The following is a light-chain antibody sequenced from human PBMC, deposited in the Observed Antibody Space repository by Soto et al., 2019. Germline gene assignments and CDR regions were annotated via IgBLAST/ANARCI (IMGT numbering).Light chain of an antibody. CDR2: EVD. CDR1: SSDIGKYNY. Sequence: QSALTQPPSAAGSPGQSVTISCTGTSSDIGKYNYVSWYQQHPGTAPNLLVYEVDRRPAGVPDRFSGSKSANTTSLTFSGLQPEDEADYYCSSYTGTDNLLYVFGTGTKVTVL. J-gene: IGLJ1*01. V-gene: IGLV2-8*01. CDR3: SSYTGTDNLLYV.